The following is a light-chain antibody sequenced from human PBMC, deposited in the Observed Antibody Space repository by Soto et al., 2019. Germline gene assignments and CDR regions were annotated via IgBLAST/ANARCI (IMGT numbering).Light chain of an antibody. V-gene: IGLV2-14*01. J-gene: IGLJ2*01. CDR1: SSDVGRYNY. CDR2: DVS. Sequence: QSALTQPASVSGSPGQSITISCTGTSSDVGRYNYVSWSQQHPGRAPKVMIYDVSNRPSGVSNRFSGSKSGNTASLTISGLQTEDEAEYYCSSYTSSSAVVFGGGTKVTVL. CDR3: SSYTSSSAVV.